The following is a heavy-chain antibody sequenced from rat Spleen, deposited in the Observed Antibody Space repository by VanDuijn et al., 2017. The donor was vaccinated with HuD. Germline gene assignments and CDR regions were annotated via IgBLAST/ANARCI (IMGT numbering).Heavy chain of an antibody. Sequence: EVQLVESDGGLVQPGRSLKLSCAASGFTFSDYYMAWVRQAPTKGLEWVATISPSGGTTYYRDSVKGRFTVSRDNAESTLYLQMDSLRSEDTATYYCARRGSGYRLNWFAYWGQGTLVTVSS. V-gene: IGHV5-25*01. CDR2: ISPSGGTT. CDR3: ARRGSGYRLNWFAY. CDR1: GFTFSDYY. J-gene: IGHJ3*01. D-gene: IGHD4-3*01.